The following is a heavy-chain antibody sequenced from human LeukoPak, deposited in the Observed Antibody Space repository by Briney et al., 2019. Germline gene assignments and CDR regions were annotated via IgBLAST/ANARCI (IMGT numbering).Heavy chain of an antibody. V-gene: IGHV3-74*01. CDR2: IHSDGSST. D-gene: IGHD2-15*01. Sequence: GGSLRLSCAASGFTFSSYWMHWIRQAPGKGLVWVSRIHSDGSSTGYADSVKGRFTISRDNAKNTLYLQMNSLRAEDTAVCYCATGSGHAFDIWGQGTMVTVSS. J-gene: IGHJ3*02. CDR1: GFTFSSYW. CDR3: ATGSGHAFDI.